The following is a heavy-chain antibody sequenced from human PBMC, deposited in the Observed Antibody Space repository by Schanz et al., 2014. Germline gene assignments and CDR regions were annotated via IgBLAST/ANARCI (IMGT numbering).Heavy chain of an antibody. CDR1: GFAFSSFA. D-gene: IGHD3-10*01. V-gene: IGHV3-21*06. Sequence: EVQLMESGGGLVKPGGSLRLSCVASGFAFSSFAMTWVRQAPGRGLEWVSNIPWNGAAIGYAGSVKGRFTISRDSSKNTLFLQMNSLRPEDTAVYYCARGGFGEVSYFDYWGQGTLVTVSS. CDR3: ARGGFGEVSYFDY. CDR2: IPWNGAAI. J-gene: IGHJ4*02.